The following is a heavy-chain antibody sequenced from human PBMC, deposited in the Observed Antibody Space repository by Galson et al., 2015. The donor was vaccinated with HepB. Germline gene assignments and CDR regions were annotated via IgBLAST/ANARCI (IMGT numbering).Heavy chain of an antibody. J-gene: IGHJ2*01. CDR1: GYTFTSYD. Sequence: SVKVSCKASGYTFTSYDINWVRQATGQGLEWMGWMNPKSGNTGYAQKFQGRVTMTRNTSVSTAYMELSSLRSEDTAVYYCARGRTTRYCSSSSCWDWYFDLWGRGTLVTVSS. D-gene: IGHD2-2*01. CDR2: MNPKSGNT. CDR3: ARGRTTRYCSSSSCWDWYFDL. V-gene: IGHV1-8*01.